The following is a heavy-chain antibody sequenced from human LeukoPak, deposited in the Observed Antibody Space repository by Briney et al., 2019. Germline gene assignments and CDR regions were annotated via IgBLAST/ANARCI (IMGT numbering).Heavy chain of an antibody. Sequence: PSETLSLTCTVSGGSISSSSYYWGWIRQPPGKGLEWIGSIYYSGSTYYNPSLKSRVTISVDTSKNQFSLQLSSVTAADTAVYYCASLYCSGGSCYSPWDYWGQGTLVTVSS. CDR3: ASLYCSGGSCYSPWDY. CDR1: GGSISSSSYY. J-gene: IGHJ4*02. CDR2: IYYSGST. D-gene: IGHD2-15*01. V-gene: IGHV4-39*01.